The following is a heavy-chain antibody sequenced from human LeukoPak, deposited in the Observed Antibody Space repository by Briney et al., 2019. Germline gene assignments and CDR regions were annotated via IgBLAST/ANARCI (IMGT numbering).Heavy chain of an antibody. CDR3: ARGQRYYSLYYFDY. CDR2: INHSGST. D-gene: IGHD3-10*01. CDR1: GGSFSGYY. Sequence: SETLSLTCAVYGGSFSGYYWSWIRQPPGKGLEWIGEINHSGSTNYNPSLKRRVTISVDTSKNQFSLKLSSVTAADTAVYYCARGQRYYSLYYFDYSGQGTLVTVSS. V-gene: IGHV4-34*01. J-gene: IGHJ4*02.